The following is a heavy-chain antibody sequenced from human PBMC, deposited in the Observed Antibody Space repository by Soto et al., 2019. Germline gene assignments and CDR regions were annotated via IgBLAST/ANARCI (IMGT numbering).Heavy chain of an antibody. CDR1: GYTFSGYY. J-gene: IGHJ6*02. CDR2: INPNSGGT. Sequence: ASVKVSCKDSGYTFSGYYIHWLRQAPGQGLEGMGWINPNSGGTNYAQKCQGRVTVTRDTPTSTAYMELSRLTSDDTAVYYCARSLTEGYCTITCCYTRPQYGMDVWGQGTTVTVSS. V-gene: IGHV1-2*02. CDR3: ARSLTEGYCTITCCYTRPQYGMDV. D-gene: IGHD2-2*02.